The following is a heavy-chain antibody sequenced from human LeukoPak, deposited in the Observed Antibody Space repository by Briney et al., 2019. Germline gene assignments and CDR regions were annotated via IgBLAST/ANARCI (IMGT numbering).Heavy chain of an antibody. V-gene: IGHV3-7*01. CDR3: ARGNDYVWGSYRLWTKRYYFDY. CDR1: GFTFSSYW. CDR2: IKQDGSEK. J-gene: IGHJ4*02. Sequence: GGSLRLSCAASGFTFSSYWMSWVRQAPGKGLEWVANIKQDGSEKYYVDSVKGRSTISRDNAKNSLYLQMNSLRAEDTAVYYCARGNDYVWGSYRLWTKRYYFDYWGQGTLVTVSS. D-gene: IGHD3-16*02.